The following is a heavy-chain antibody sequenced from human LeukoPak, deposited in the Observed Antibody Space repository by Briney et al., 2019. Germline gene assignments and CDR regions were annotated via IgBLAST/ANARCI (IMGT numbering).Heavy chain of an antibody. J-gene: IGHJ3*02. V-gene: IGHV3-72*01. Sequence: QPGGSLRLSCAASGFTFSDHYMDWVRQAPGKGLEWVGRTRNKANSYTAEYAASVKGRFTISRADSENSLYLQMNSLKTEDTAVYYCARVRYCSSTTCRGAFDNWGQGTMVTVSS. CDR1: GFTFSDHY. CDR3: ARVRYCSSTTCRGAFDN. D-gene: IGHD2-2*01. CDR2: TRNKANSYTA.